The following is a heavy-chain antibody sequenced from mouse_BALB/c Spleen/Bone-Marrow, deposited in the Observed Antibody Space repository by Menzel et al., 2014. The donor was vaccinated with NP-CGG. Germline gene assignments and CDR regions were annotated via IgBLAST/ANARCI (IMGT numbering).Heavy chain of an antibody. CDR2: IDPASGDT. CDR3: ARVNPWYFDV. CDR1: GFNIKDTY. V-gene: IGHV14-3*02. D-gene: IGHD2-2*01. J-gene: IGHJ1*01. Sequence: EVQGVESGAELVKPGASVKLSCTASGFNIKDTYIHWVLQRPEQGLAWIGRIDPASGDTKFDPKFQGKATITADTSSNTAYLQVTSLTSEDTAVYYCARVNPWYFDVWGAGTTVTVSS.